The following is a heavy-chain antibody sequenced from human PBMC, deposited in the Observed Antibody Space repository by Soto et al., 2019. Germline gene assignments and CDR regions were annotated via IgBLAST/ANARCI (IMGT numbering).Heavy chain of an antibody. CDR2: IYPGDSDT. CDR1: GYRFTSYW. CDR3: TGLGELSPIPD. V-gene: IGHV5-51*01. D-gene: IGHD3-16*02. Sequence: AVKISGTGSGYRFTSYWSGWVRQMPGKGLEWMGIIYPGDSDTRYSPSFQGQVTISADKSISTAYLQWSSLKASDTAMYYCTGLGELSPIPDWGQGTLVTVCS. J-gene: IGHJ4*02.